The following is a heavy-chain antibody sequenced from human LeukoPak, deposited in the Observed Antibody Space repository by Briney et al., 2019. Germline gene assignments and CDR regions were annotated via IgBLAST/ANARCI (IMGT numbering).Heavy chain of an antibody. CDR2: VNPNSGNT. Sequence: ASVKVSCKASGYTFTSYDINWVRQATGQGLEWMGWVNPNSGNTGYAQKFQGRVTMTRNTSISTAYMELSSLRSEDTAVYYCARGRGLWFGEFHLIYWGQGTLVTVSS. CDR1: GYTFTSYD. V-gene: IGHV1-8*01. J-gene: IGHJ4*02. CDR3: ARGRGLWFGEFHLIY. D-gene: IGHD3-10*01.